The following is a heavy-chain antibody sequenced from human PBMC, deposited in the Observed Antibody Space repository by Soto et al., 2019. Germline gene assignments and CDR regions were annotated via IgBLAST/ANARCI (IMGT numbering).Heavy chain of an antibody. J-gene: IGHJ4*02. D-gene: IGHD2-2*01. CDR2: ISAYNGNT. Sequence: ASVKVSCKASGYTFTSYGISWVRQAPGQGLEWMGWISAYNGNTNYAQKLQGRVTMTTDTSTSTAYMGLRSLRSDDTAVYYCARVPCASCSRPRFDYWGRGTLVTVSS. CDR3: ARVPCASCSRPRFDY. CDR1: GYTFTSYG. V-gene: IGHV1-18*01.